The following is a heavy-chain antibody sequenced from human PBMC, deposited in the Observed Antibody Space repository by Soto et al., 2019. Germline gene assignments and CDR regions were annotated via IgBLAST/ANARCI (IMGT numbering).Heavy chain of an antibody. CDR1: GGSISSGGYY. J-gene: IGHJ5*02. CDR3: ARERAGLRYFDWFDP. Sequence: QVQLQESGPGLVKPSQTLSLTCTVSGGSISSGGYYWSWIRQHPGKGLEWIGYIYYSGSTYYNPYLKSRVTRSVDTSKNQFSLKRSSVTAADTAVYYCARERAGLRYFDWFDPWGQGTLVTVSS. V-gene: IGHV4-31*03. CDR2: IYYSGST. D-gene: IGHD3-9*01.